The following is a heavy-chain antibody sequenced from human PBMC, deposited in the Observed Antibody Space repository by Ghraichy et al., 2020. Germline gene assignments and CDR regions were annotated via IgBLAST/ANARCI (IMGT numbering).Heavy chain of an antibody. J-gene: IGHJ2*01. D-gene: IGHD4-23*01. CDR2: IHYTGNT. CDR1: GGSISSVDHY. CDR3: VRSTVVTPYWYFEL. V-gene: IGHV4-30-4*01. Sequence: SETLSLTCTVSGGSISSVDHYWSWIRQPPGKGLEWIGYIHYTGNTYYNPSLKSQLTISVDTSKNQFSLRLTSVTAADTAVYYCVRSTVVTPYWYFELWGRGTLVTVSS.